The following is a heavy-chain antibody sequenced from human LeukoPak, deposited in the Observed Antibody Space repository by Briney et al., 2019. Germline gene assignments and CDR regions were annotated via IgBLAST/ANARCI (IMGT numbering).Heavy chain of an antibody. J-gene: IGHJ4*02. V-gene: IGHV3-48*03. CDR1: GFTFSSYE. CDR2: ISRSGGNI. Sequence: PVRSLRLSCAASGFTFSSYEMNWVRQGPGKGLEWVSYISRSGGNIYYADYVKGRFTISRDNAKNSLSLQMNSLRAEDTAVYYCARRYCSSTSCTLDNWGQGTLITVSS. CDR3: ARRYCSSTSCTLDN. D-gene: IGHD2-2*01.